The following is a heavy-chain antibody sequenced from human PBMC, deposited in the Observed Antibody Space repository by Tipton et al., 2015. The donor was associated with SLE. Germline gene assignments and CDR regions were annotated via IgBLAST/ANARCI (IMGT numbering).Heavy chain of an antibody. CDR1: GFTFSSYA. CDR3: VRVGTPDYYMDV. Sequence: SLRLSCAASGFTFSSYAMHWVRQAPGKGLEWVAVISYDGSNKYYADSVKGRFTISRDNAKKSLYLQMDSLRPDDTAFYYCVRVGTPDYYMDVWGKGTRVTVSS. V-gene: IGHV3-30*04. CDR2: ISYDGSNK. D-gene: IGHD7-27*01. J-gene: IGHJ6*03.